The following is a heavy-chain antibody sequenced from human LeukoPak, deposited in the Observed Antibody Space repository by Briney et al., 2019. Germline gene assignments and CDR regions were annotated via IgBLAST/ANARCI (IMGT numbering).Heavy chain of an antibody. CDR3: AREPMVPRWFDP. Sequence: SETLSLTCTVSGDSISRYYWSWIRQPPGKGLEWIGYMYYSGSTNYNPSLKSRVTISVDTSKNQFSLKLSSVTAADTAVYYCAREPMVPRWFDPWGQGTLVTVSS. D-gene: IGHD2-2*01. V-gene: IGHV4-59*01. J-gene: IGHJ5*02. CDR2: MYYSGST. CDR1: GDSISRYY.